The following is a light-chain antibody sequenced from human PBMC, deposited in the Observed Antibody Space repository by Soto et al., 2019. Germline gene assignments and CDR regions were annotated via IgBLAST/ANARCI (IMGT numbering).Light chain of an antibody. V-gene: IGKV3-20*01. J-gene: IGKJ4*01. CDR2: GAS. CDR1: QSVSSSY. CDR3: QHYRTS. Sequence: EIVLAQSPGTLSLSPGERATLSCRASQSVSSSYLAGYQQQPGQAPRQLIYGASSRATGIPDRFSGSGSGTDFTLTITRLEPEDCAVYYCQHYRTSFGGGTRVEIK.